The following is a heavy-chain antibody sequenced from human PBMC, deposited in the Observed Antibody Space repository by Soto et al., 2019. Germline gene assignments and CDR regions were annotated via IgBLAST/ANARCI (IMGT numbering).Heavy chain of an antibody. CDR3: ARQNSGWSYYFDY. J-gene: IGHJ4*02. Sequence: QVQLVESGGGVVQPGRSLRLSCAASGFTFSNYVMHWVRQAPGKGLEWVAVISSDGSTKYYTDSMKGRFTISRDNSKDTLYLQMNNLRGGDMAVYYCARQNSGWSYYFDYWGQGTLVTVSS. D-gene: IGHD6-19*01. V-gene: IGHV3-30-3*01. CDR2: ISSDGSTK. CDR1: GFTFSNYV.